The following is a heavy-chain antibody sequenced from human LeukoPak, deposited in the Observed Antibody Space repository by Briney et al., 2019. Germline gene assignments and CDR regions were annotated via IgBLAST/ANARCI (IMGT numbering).Heavy chain of an antibody. CDR2: ISSSGSTI. Sequence: PGGSLRLSCAASGFTFSSYEMNWVRQAPGKGLEWVSYISSSGSTIYYADSVKGRFTISRDNAKNSLYLQMNSLRAEDTAVYYCARDCVDPPKSWYEVGYYYYGMDVWGQGTTVTVSS. J-gene: IGHJ6*02. CDR1: GFTFSSYE. D-gene: IGHD6-13*01. V-gene: IGHV3-48*03. CDR3: ARDCVDPPKSWYEVGYYYYGMDV.